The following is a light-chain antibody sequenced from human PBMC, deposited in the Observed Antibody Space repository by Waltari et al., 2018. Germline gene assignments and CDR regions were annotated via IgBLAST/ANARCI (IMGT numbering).Light chain of an antibody. J-gene: IGKJ2*01. CDR2: VTS. CDR1: QRVNRD. CDR3: QQYHEWPFT. V-gene: IGKV3-15*01. Sequence: ELVMTQSPGTLSTSPGEPVPPSCRASQRVNRDVAWYQQKSGQAPRLLMYVTSSRATDIPARFSGSGSGTQFTLAISSLQADDFAIFYCQQYHEWPFTFGQGTTLEIK.